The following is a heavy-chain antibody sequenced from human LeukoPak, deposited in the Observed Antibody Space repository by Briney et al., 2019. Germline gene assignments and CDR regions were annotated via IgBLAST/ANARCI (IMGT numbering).Heavy chain of an antibody. V-gene: IGHV4-34*01. CDR2: IYESGST. CDR1: GESLNSYY. CDR3: ARGAWATRLGS. J-gene: IGHJ4*02. Sequence: PSETLSLTCAVYGESLNSYYWSWIRQPRGKGLEGIGEIYESGSTEYNPSLKSRVTISMVPSKQQFSLSLTSVTAADTAVYYCARGAWATRLGSWGLGTPVIVSS. D-gene: IGHD2-15*01.